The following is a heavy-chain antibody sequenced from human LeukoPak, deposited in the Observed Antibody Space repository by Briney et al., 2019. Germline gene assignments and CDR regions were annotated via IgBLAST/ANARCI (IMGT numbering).Heavy chain of an antibody. CDR1: GFTFCSYW. CDR3: ARPTAVTLVDAFNI. Sequence: GGSLRLSCAAAGFTFCSYWMTWVRQAPGKGLEWVANIKQDGTEKYYVDSVKGRFTISRDNGKNSLYLQMNSLRDVDTAVYFCARPTAVTLVDAFNIWGLGTMVTVS. J-gene: IGHJ3*02. CDR2: IKQDGTEK. V-gene: IGHV3-7*04. D-gene: IGHD4-17*01.